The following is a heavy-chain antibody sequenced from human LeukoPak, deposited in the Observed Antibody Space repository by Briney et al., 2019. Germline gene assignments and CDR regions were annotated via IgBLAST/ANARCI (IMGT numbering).Heavy chain of an antibody. CDR3: AKQYRWDYDSSGYPYYFDY. V-gene: IGHV3-23*01. D-gene: IGHD3-22*01. Sequence: GGSLRLSCTASGFTFSSYSMNWVRQDPGKGLEWVSAISGSGGSTYYADSVKGRFTISRDNSKNTLYLQMNSLRAEDTAVYYCAKQYRWDYDSSGYPYYFDYWGQGTLVTVSS. J-gene: IGHJ4*02. CDR1: GFTFSSYS. CDR2: ISGSGGST.